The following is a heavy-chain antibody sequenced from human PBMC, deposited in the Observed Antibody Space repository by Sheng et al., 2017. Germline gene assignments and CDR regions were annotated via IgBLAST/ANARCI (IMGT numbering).Heavy chain of an antibody. CDR2: ISAYNGNT. J-gene: IGHJ4*02. Sequence: QVQLVQSGAEVKKPGASVKVSCKASGYTFTSYGISWVRQAPGQGLEWMGWISAYNGNTNYAQKLQGRVTMTTDTSTSTAYMELRSLRSDDTAVYYCARARVLRSSGWYGDYFDYWGQGTLVTVSS. D-gene: IGHD6-19*01. V-gene: IGHV1-18*01. CDR1: GYTFTSYG. CDR3: ARARVLRSSGWYGDYFDY.